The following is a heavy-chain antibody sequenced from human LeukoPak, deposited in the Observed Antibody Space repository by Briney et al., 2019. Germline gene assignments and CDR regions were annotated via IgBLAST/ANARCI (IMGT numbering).Heavy chain of an antibody. CDR2: ISFDGVNT. J-gene: IGHJ5*02. D-gene: IGHD3-10*01. V-gene: IGHV3-30*04. Sequence: GGSLRLSCAASGFTFSTYAIHWVRQAPGKGLEWVAVISFDGVNTFYADSVKGRFTISRDNSKNTLYLEMNSLKPEDTAVYYCAKDLMRDRWFGESWGQGTLVTVSS. CDR3: AKDLMRDRWFGES. CDR1: GFTFSTYA.